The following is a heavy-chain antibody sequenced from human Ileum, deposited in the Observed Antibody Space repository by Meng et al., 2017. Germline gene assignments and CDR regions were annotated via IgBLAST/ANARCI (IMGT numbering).Heavy chain of an antibody. V-gene: IGHV4-4*02. J-gene: IGHJ4*02. Sequence: QVQVLESAAGLVQPSGTLSLTCAVFGGSISSSNWWSWVRQPPGKGLEWIGEIYHSGSTNYNPSLKSRVTISVDKSKNQFSLKLSSVTAADTAVYYCASLRYNWNYSADYWGQGTLVTVSS. CDR3: ASLRYNWNYSADY. D-gene: IGHD1-7*01. CDR2: IYHSGST. CDR1: GGSISSSNW.